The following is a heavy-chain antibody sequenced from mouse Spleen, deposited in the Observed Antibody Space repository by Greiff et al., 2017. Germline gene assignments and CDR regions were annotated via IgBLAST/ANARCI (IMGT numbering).Heavy chain of an antibody. Sequence: DVMLVESGGGLVKPGGSLKLSCAASGFTFSSYAMSWVRQTPEKRLEWVATISSGGSYTYYPDSVKGRFTISRDNAKNTLYLQMSSLRSEDTAMYYCARHEFITTAFYAMDYWGQGTSVTVSS. CDR1: GFTFSSYA. V-gene: IGHV5-9-1*01. CDR2: ISSGGSYT. D-gene: IGHD1-2*01. CDR3: ARHEFITTAFYAMDY. J-gene: IGHJ4*01.